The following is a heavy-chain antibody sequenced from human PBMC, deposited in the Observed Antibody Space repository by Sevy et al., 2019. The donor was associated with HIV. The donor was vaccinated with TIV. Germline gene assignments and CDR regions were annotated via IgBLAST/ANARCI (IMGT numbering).Heavy chain of an antibody. CDR1: GFTFSNAW. V-gene: IGHV3-15*01. CDR2: IKSKTDGGTT. J-gene: IGHJ4*02. CDR3: TTGYLMTRDVMY. D-gene: IGHD1-20*01. Sequence: GGCLRLSCAASGFTFSNAWMSWVRQAPGKGLEWVGRIKSKTDGGTTDYAAPVKGRFTISRDDSKNTLYLQMNSLKTEDTAVYYCTTGYLMTRDVMYWGQGTLVTVSS.